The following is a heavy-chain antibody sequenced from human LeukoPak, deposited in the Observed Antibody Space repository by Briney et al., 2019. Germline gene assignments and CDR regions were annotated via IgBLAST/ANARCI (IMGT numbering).Heavy chain of an antibody. CDR3: ARVSGGGSGGYYYGMDV. CDR2: INPNSGGT. D-gene: IGHD6-19*01. J-gene: IGHJ6*02. Sequence: ASVKVSCKASGYTFTGYYMHWVRQAPGQGLEWMGRINPNSGGTNYAQKFQGWVTMTRDTSISTAYMELSRLRSDDTAVYYCARVSGGGSGGYYYGMDVWGQGTTVTVSS. CDR1: GYTFTGYY. V-gene: IGHV1-2*04.